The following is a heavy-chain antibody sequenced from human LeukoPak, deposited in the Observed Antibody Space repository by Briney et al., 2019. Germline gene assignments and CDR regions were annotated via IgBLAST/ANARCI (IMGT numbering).Heavy chain of an antibody. CDR3: TNLPLVRGVISAVVY. CDR1: GFSFSSYR. CDR2: ISSSSSTI. J-gene: IGHJ4*02. V-gene: IGHV3-48*01. D-gene: IGHD3-10*01. Sequence: PGGSLRLSCVASGFSFSSYRMNWVRQAPGKGLEWVSYISSSSSTIYYADPVKGRFTISRDNSKNTLYLQMNSLRPEDTAVYYCTNLPLVRGVISAVVYWGQGTLVTVSS.